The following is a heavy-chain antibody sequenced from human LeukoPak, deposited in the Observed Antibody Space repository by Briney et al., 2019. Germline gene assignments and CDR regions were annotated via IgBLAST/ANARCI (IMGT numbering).Heavy chain of an antibody. D-gene: IGHD3-22*01. V-gene: IGHV3-74*01. CDR1: GFTFSNYA. Sequence: GRSLRLSCTASGFTFSNYAMHWVRQAPGKGLVWVSRINSDGINTSYADSVKGRFTISRDNAKNTLNLQMNSLRAEDTAVYYCARDLGQYYDTSDNWFDPWGQGTLVTVSS. CDR3: ARDLGQYYDTSDNWFDP. J-gene: IGHJ5*02. CDR2: INSDGINT.